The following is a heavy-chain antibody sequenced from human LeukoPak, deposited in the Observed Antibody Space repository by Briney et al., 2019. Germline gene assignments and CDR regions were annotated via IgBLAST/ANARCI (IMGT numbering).Heavy chain of an antibody. CDR1: GFTFSSYE. CDR3: ARLYDGSAYHADHFDY. J-gene: IGHJ4*02. V-gene: IGHV3-21*01. CDR2: ISSSSSYI. D-gene: IGHD3-22*01. Sequence: GGSLRLSCAASGFTFSSYELNWVRQAPGKGLEWVSSISSSSSYIYYADSVKGRFTISRDNAKNSLYLQMNSLRAEDTAVYYCARLYDGSAYHADHFDYWGQGTLVIVSS.